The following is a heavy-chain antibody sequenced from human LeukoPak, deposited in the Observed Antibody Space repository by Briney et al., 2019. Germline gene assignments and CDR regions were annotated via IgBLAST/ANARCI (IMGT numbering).Heavy chain of an antibody. J-gene: IGHJ4*02. V-gene: IGHV1-2*02. CDR1: GYTFTGYL. D-gene: IGHD6-19*01. Sequence: ASVQVSCKASGYTFTGYLMHWVRPAPGQGLAWMGWINPNRGDTNYAQKLQGRVNMTRDTSASTAYMELSSLRSEDMAVYYCARVVKYRSGPLTDLLPYYFDDWGQRTPVTASP. CDR2: INPNRGDT. CDR3: ARVVKYRSGPLTDLLPYYFDD.